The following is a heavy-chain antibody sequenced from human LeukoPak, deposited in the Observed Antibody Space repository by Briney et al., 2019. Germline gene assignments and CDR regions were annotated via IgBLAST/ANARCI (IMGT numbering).Heavy chain of an antibody. J-gene: IGHJ3*02. V-gene: IGHV4-61*01. CDR1: GGSVSSGSYY. D-gene: IGHD4-17*01. CDR3: ARADYVPNDAFDI. CDR2: IYYSGST. Sequence: PSETLSLTCTVSGGSVSSGSYYWSWIRQPPGKGLEWIGYIYYSGSTNYNPSLKSRVTISVDTSKNQFSLKLSSVTAADTAVYYCARADYVPNDAFDIWGQGTMVTVSS.